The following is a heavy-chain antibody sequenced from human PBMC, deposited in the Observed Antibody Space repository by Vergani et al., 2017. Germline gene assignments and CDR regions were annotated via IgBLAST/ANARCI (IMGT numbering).Heavy chain of an antibody. V-gene: IGHV3-11*01. CDR2: ISDGGETK. J-gene: IGHJ5*02. Sequence: QVQLVASGGGLVRPGGSLRLSCAASGFIFSDYYMNWIRQTPGKGLEWLAHISDGGETKMYAESLKGRFTVSRDNTKNLLILQMKTLKVDDTATYYCGRKQSPASLMDKPIDIWGQGTLGTGSS. D-gene: IGHD1/OR15-1a*01. CDR1: GFIFSDYY. CDR3: GRKQSPASLMDKPIDI.